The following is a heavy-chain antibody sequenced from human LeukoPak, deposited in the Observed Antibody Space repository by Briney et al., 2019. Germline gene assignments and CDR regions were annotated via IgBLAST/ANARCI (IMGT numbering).Heavy chain of an antibody. CDR1: GFPISDHY. J-gene: IGHJ6*02. CDR3: ARVRGSGSYSLYYYYGMDV. Sequence: GGSLRLSCAVSGFPISDHYMSWIRQAPGKGLDWVSYISRGGDAVYYADSVKGRFTISRDNAKNSLYLQMNSLRAEDTAVYYCARVRGSGSYSLYYYYGMDVWGQGTTVTVSS. D-gene: IGHD3-10*01. CDR2: ISRGGDAV. V-gene: IGHV3-11*04.